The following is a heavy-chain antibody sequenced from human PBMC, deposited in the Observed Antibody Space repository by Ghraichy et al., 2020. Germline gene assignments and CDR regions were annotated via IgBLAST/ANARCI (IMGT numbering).Heavy chain of an antibody. CDR1: GGSISSSTYY. V-gene: IGHV4-39*07. CDR2: INNSGST. J-gene: IGHJ4*02. D-gene: IGHD6-13*01. CDR3: ASDQYNKSWYKY. Sequence: SQTLSLTCTVSGGSISSSTYYWGWIRQPPGKGLEWIGSINNSGSTYHSPSLKSRVTISIDTSKNQFSLKLSSVTAAVTAVYYCASDQYNKSWYKYWGQGILVTVSS.